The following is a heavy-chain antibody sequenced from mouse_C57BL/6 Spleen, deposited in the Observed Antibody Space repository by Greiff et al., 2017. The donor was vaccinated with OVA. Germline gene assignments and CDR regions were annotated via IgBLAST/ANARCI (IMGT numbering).Heavy chain of an antibody. CDR1: GYTFTSYW. V-gene: IGHV1-52*01. CDR3: AREGYGNYVFAY. J-gene: IGHJ3*01. Sequence: QVQLQQPGAELVRPGSSVKLSCKASGYTFTSYWMHWVKQRPIQGLEWIGNIDPSDSETHYNQKFKDKATLTVDQSSSTAYMQLSSLTSEDSAVYYCAREGYGNYVFAYWGQGTLVTVSA. CDR2: IDPSDSET. D-gene: IGHD2-10*02.